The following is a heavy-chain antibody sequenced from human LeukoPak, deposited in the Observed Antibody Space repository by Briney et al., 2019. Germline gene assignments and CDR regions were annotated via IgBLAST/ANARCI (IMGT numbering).Heavy chain of an antibody. V-gene: IGHV1-2*02. CDR3: ARDASPFDY. Sequence: GASVKVSCKPSGYTFIGYYIHWVRQAPGQGLEWMGWINPNSGGTNYAQRFQGRVTITRDTSISTAYMELSGLRSDDTAVYYCARDASPFDYWGQGTLVTVSS. CDR1: GYTFIGYY. CDR2: INPNSGGT. J-gene: IGHJ4*02.